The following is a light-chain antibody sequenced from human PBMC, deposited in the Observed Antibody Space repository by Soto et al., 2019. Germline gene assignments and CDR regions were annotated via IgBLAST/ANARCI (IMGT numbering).Light chain of an antibody. Sequence: QSALTQPASVSGSPGQSITISCTGISNDVGTYNLVSWYQHHPGKAPKLIIYEASKRPSGVPNRFSGSKSGNTDSLTISGFHAEYEADYYCCSYGRSVVFGGGTKL. CDR2: EAS. V-gene: IGLV2-23*01. CDR3: CSYGRSVV. CDR1: SNDVGTYNL. J-gene: IGLJ2*01.